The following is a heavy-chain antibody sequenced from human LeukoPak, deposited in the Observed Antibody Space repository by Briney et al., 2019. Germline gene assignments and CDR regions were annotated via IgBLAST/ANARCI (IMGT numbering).Heavy chain of an antibody. D-gene: IGHD6-6*01. CDR3: AGDNEVAARSFDY. J-gene: IGHJ4*02. Sequence: SETLSLTCSVSGGFITGYFWSWIRQPAGKGLEWIGRVYSSGSTNYNPSLNGRVTMSVDIFKNQFSLTLTSPTAADTATYYCAGDNEVAARSFDYWGQGILVTVSS. CDR1: GGFITGYF. V-gene: IGHV4-4*07. CDR2: VYSSGST.